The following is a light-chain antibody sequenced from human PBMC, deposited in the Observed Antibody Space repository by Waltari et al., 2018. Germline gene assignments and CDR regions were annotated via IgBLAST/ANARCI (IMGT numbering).Light chain of an antibody. Sequence: QTVVTQEPSLTVSPGGTVTLTCASSTGAVTSGYDPPWLQQKPGQAPRPLLSGINSKHPCTPGRISGSLLGGKAALTLSGVQPEDEADYYCLLSIGGAWVFGGGTKLTVL. CDR2: GIN. J-gene: IGLJ3*02. V-gene: IGLV7-43*01. CDR3: LLSIGGAWV. CDR1: TGAVTSGYD.